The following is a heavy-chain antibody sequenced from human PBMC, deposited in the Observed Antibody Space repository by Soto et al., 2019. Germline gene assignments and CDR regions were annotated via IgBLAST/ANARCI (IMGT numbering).Heavy chain of an antibody. J-gene: IGHJ4*02. CDR2: INPNSGGT. D-gene: IGHD6-6*01. CDR3: ARGMEYSSSAFDY. Sequence: ASVKFSCKASGYTFTNNDVSWVRQATGQGLEWMGWINPNSGGTNYAQKFQGWVTMTRDTSISTAYMELSRLRSDDTAVYYCARGMEYSSSAFDYWGQGTLVTVSS. CDR1: GYTFTNND. V-gene: IGHV1-2*04.